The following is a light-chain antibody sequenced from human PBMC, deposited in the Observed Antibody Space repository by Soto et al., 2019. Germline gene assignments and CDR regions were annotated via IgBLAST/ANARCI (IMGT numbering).Light chain of an antibody. Sequence: EIVLTQSPATLSLSPGERATLSCRASQSVSPYLAWYQQRPGQAPRLLIYDTSTRATGIPARFSGSGSGTDFTLTISGLEPEDFAVYYCKQRQSWPWTFGQGTKVEIK. CDR1: QSVSPY. J-gene: IGKJ1*01. CDR3: KQRQSWPWT. CDR2: DTS. V-gene: IGKV3-11*01.